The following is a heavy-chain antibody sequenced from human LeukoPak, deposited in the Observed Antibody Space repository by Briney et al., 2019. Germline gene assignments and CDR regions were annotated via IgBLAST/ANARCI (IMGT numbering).Heavy chain of an antibody. J-gene: IGHJ5*02. D-gene: IGHD1-20*01. CDR2: INHSGST. CDR3: ARDYNWNQGWFDP. V-gene: IGHV4-34*01. Sequence: SETLSLTCAVSGGSFSGYYWSWIRQPPGKGLEWIGEINHSGSTNYNPSLKSRVTISVDTSENQFSLKLSSVTAADTAVYYCARDYNWNQGWFDPWGQGTLVTVSS. CDR1: GGSFSGYY.